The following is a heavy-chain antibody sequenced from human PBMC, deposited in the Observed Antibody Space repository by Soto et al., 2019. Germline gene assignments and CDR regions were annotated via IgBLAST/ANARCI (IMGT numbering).Heavy chain of an antibody. J-gene: IGHJ6*02. D-gene: IGHD6-13*01. CDR3: ARATAYSSSWSIYYYYGMDV. CDR2: INHSGST. Sequence: SETLSLTCAVYGGSFSGYYWSWIRQPPGKGLEWIGEINHSGSTNYNPSLKSRVTISVDTSKNQFSLKLSSVTAADTAVYYCARATAYSSSWSIYYYYGMDVWGQGTKVT. CDR1: GGSFSGYY. V-gene: IGHV4-34*01.